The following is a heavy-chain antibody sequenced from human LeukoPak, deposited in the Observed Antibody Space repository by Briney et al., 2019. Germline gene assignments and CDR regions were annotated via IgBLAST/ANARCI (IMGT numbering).Heavy chain of an antibody. J-gene: IGHJ5*02. CDR1: GYTLTELS. D-gene: IGHD3-22*01. V-gene: IGHV1-24*01. Sequence: ASVKVSCKVSGYTLTELSMHWVRQAPRKGLEWMGGFDPEDGETIYAQKFQGRVTMTEDTSTDTAYMELSSLRSEDTAVYYCASWYYYDSSGYDLHPWGQGTLVTVSS. CDR2: FDPEDGET. CDR3: ASWYYYDSSGYDLHP.